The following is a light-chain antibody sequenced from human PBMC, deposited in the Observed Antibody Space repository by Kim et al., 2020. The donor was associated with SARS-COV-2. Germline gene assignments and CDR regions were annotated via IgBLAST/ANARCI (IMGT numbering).Light chain of an antibody. J-gene: IGLJ3*02. Sequence: VTPRQTARITCSGDALPKQYAYWYQQKPGQAPVLVIYKDSERPSGIPERLSGSSSGTTVTLTISGVQAEDEADYYCQSADSSGTWVFGGGTQLTVL. CDR1: ALPKQY. CDR2: KDS. CDR3: QSADSSGTWV. V-gene: IGLV3-25*03.